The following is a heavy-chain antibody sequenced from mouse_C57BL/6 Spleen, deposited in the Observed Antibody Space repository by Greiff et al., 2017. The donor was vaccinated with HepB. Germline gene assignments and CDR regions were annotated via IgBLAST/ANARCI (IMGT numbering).Heavy chain of an antibody. J-gene: IGHJ4*01. CDR2: ISDGGSYT. CDR3: ARSYYGSSYLYYYAMDY. D-gene: IGHD1-1*01. CDR1: GFTFSSYA. Sequence: EVMLVESGGGLVKPGGSLKLSCAASGFTFSSYAMSWVRQTPEKRLEWVATISDGGSYTYYPDNVKGRFTISRDNAKNNLYLQMSHLKSEDTAMYYCARSYYGSSYLYYYAMDYWGQGTSVTVSS. V-gene: IGHV5-4*03.